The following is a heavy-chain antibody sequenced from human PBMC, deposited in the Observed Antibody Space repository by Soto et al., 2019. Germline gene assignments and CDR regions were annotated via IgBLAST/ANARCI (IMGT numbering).Heavy chain of an antibody. Sequence: PGGSLRLSCAASGFTFSSYGMHWVRQAPGKGLEWVAVIWYDGSNKYYADSVKGRFTISRDNSKNTLYLQMNSLRAEDTAVFYCARDLQFGSHKTYNWFDPWGQGTLVTVSS. J-gene: IGHJ5*02. CDR2: IWYDGSNK. V-gene: IGHV3-33*01. CDR1: GFTFSSYG. D-gene: IGHD3-10*01. CDR3: ARDLQFGSHKTYNWFDP.